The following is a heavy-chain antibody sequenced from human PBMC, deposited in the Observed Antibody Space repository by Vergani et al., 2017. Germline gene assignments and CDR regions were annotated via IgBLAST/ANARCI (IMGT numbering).Heavy chain of an antibody. CDR3: TRHVPCGDGACLHFDH. CDR2: IYPGDSEV. Sequence: EKQLVQSGSETKKPGESLKISCQAFGYIFSNFWIGWVRQRPGRGLEWMGIIYPGDSEVKSNPTFRGQVIFSVDTSVNTAYLHWRSLKASDTAIYYCTRHVPCGDGACLHFDHWGQGTQVTVSS. J-gene: IGHJ4*02. D-gene: IGHD2-21*01. V-gene: IGHV5-51*01. CDR1: GYIFSNFW.